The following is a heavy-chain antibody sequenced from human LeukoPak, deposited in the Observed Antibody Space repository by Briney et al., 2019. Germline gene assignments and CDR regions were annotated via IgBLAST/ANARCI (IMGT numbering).Heavy chain of an antibody. CDR2: ISWNSGSI. Sequence: GGSLRLSCAASGFTFDDYAMHWVRQAPGKGLEWVSGISWNSGSIGYADSVKGRFTISRDNAKNSLYLQMNSLRAEDMALYYCAKEKSGYSSSWLDYWGQGTLVTVSS. CDR3: AKEKSGYSSSWLDY. V-gene: IGHV3-9*03. D-gene: IGHD6-13*01. J-gene: IGHJ4*02. CDR1: GFTFDDYA.